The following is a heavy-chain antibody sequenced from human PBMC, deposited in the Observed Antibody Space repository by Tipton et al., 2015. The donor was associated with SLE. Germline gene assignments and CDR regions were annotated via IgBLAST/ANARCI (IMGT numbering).Heavy chain of an antibody. Sequence: TLSLTCTVSGGSISSVGFSWCSISQPPGKGVEWIGYIYYSVSTYYNASLMSRVTISVDTSKNQFSLKLSSLTAADTAVYYCAREVGRPGFDYWGQGTLVTVSS. V-gene: IGHV4-30-4*07. CDR1: GGSISSVGFS. D-gene: IGHD1-26*01. CDR3: AREVGRPGFDY. CDR2: IYYSVST. J-gene: IGHJ4*02.